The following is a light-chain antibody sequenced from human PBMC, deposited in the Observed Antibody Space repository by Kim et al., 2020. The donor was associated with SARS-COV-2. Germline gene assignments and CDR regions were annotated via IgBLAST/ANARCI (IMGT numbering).Light chain of an antibody. CDR2: QDS. CDR1: KLGDKY. J-gene: IGLJ2*01. Sequence: SVSPGQTVSITCSGDKLGDKYACWYQQKPGQSPVLVIYQDSKRPSGIPERFSGSNSGNIATLTISGTQAMDEADYYCQAWDSSAVVFGGGTQLTVL. CDR3: QAWDSSAVV. V-gene: IGLV3-1*01.